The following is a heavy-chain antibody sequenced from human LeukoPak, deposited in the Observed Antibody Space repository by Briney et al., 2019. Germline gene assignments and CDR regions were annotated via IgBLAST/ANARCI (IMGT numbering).Heavy chain of an antibody. CDR3: AKSRDAYNLFDS. V-gene: IGHV3-48*01. CDR1: GFTFSSYR. D-gene: IGHD1-1*01. J-gene: IGHJ4*02. CDR2: ISSSSSAI. Sequence: GGSLRLSCAASGFTFSSYRMNWVRQAPGKGLEWISYISSSSSAIYYADSVKGRFTISRDNGQNSLYPQMNSLRAEDTAVYYCAKSRDAYNLFDSWGQGTLVTVSS.